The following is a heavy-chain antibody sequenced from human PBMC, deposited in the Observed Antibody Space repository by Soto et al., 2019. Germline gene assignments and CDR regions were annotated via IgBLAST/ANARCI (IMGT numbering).Heavy chain of an antibody. CDR2: INHSGST. CDR3: ARGRGYGDSYYYYGMDV. CDR1: GGSFSGYY. V-gene: IGHV4-34*01. D-gene: IGHD4-17*01. Sequence: PSETLSLTCAVYGGSFSGYYWSWICQPPGKGLEWIGEINHSGSTNYNPSLKSRVTISVDASKNQFSLKLSSVTAADTAVYYCARGRGYGDSYYYYGMDVWGQGTTVTVSS. J-gene: IGHJ6*02.